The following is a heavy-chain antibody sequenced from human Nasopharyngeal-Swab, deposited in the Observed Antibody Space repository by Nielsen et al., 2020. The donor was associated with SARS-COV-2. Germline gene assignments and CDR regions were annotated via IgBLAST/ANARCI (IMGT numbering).Heavy chain of an antibody. CDR2: INAGNGNT. Sequence: CARHVSGQRREWRGWINAGNGNTKYSQKFQGRVTMTRDTSISTAYMELSRLRSDDTAVYYCARDLKVLRFRELLGHWFDPWGQGTLVTVSS. V-gene: IGHV1-2*02. CDR3: ARDLKVLRFRELLGHWFDP. J-gene: IGHJ5*02. D-gene: IGHD3-10*01.